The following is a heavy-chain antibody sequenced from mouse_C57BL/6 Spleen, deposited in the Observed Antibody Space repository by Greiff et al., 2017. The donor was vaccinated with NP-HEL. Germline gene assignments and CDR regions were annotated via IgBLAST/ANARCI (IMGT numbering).Heavy chain of an antibody. CDR1: GFNIKDSY. CDR3: ARSDYGSRYLYYFDY. J-gene: IGHJ2*01. CDR2: LDPEDGET. Sequence: EVQLQQSGAELVKPGASVKLSCTASGFNIKDSYMHWVKQRTEQGLEWIGRLDPEDGETNYAQKFQGKATISADTSSNTAYLQLSSLTSEDTAVYYCARSDYGSRYLYYFDYWGQGTTLTVSS. V-gene: IGHV14-2*01. D-gene: IGHD1-1*01.